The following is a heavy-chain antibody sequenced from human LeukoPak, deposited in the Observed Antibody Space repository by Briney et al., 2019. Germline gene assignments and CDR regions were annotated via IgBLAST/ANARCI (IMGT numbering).Heavy chain of an antibody. J-gene: IGHJ4*02. CDR2: INWNGGST. D-gene: IGHD5-18*01. CDR1: GFTFDDYG. V-gene: IGHV3-20*04. Sequence: GGSLRLSCAASGFTFDDYGMSWVRQAPGKGLEWVSGINWNGGSTGYADSVKGRFTISRDNSKNTLYLQMNSLRAEDTAVYYCARDLYSYGFRFDYWGQGTLVTVSS. CDR3: ARDLYSYGFRFDY.